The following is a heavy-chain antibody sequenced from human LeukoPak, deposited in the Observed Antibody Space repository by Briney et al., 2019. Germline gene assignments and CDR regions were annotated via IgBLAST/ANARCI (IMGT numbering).Heavy chain of an antibody. Sequence: PSETLSLTCAVSGGSISSSNWWSWVRQPPGKGLEWIGYIYYSGSTRYNSSLKSRVTISVDTSKNQFSLRLSSVTAADTAVYYCVGAKQWLSFDIWGQGTKVTVS. CDR1: GGSISSSNW. J-gene: IGHJ3*02. D-gene: IGHD3-22*01. CDR2: IYYSGST. CDR3: VGAKQWLSFDI. V-gene: IGHV4-4*02.